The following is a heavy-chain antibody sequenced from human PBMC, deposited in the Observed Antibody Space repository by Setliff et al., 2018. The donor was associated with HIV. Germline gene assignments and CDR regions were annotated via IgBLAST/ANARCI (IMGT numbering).Heavy chain of an antibody. D-gene: IGHD1-7*01. CDR3: AGVPTGTTSAFDY. J-gene: IGHJ4*02. CDR1: GFTFSSYW. V-gene: IGHV3-74*01. CDR2: INNDGGT. Sequence: PGGPLRLSCAASGFTFSSYWMHWVRQAPGKGLVWVSRINNDGGTSYADSVKGRFTIFRDNAQNTLYLQMNSLRGEDTAVYYCAGVPTGTTSAFDYWGQGTLVTVSS.